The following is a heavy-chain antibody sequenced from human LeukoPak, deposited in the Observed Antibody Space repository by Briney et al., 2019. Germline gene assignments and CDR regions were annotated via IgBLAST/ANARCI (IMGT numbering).Heavy chain of an antibody. V-gene: IGHV1-24*01. J-gene: IGHJ5*02. D-gene: IGHD2-2*01. CDR1: GYTFTGYY. CDR3: ATDPIRYCSSTSCRILNWFDP. Sequence: ASVKVSCKASGYTFTGYYMHWVRQAPGKGLEWMGGFDPEDGETIYAQKFQGRVTMTEDTSTDTAYMELSSLRSEDTAVYYCATDPIRYCSSTSCRILNWFDPWGQGTLVTVSS. CDR2: FDPEDGET.